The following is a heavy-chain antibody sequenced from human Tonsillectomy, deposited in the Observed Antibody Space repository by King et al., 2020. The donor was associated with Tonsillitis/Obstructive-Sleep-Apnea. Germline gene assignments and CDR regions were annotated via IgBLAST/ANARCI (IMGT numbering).Heavy chain of an antibody. V-gene: IGHV1-3*01. D-gene: IGHD1-1*01. J-gene: IGHJ5*02. CDR1: GYTFTSYA. CDR3: ARDQGPEVERRWFDP. Sequence: MQLVQSGAEVKKPGASVKVSCKASGYTFTSYAMHWVRQAPGQRLEWMGWINAGNGNTKYSQKFQGRVTITRDTSASTAYMELSSLRSEDTAVYYCARDQGPEVERRWFDPWGQGTLVTVSS. CDR2: INAGNGNT.